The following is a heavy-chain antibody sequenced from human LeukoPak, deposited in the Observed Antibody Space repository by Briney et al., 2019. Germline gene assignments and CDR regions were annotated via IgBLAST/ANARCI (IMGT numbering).Heavy chain of an antibody. CDR3: AADGEYAFLV. Sequence: GGSLRLSCAASGFTFSNYWMHWVRQAPGEWLVWVSRIINDGITTTYADSVKGRFTISRDNAKKTLYLQMNSLRADDTAVYYCAADGEYAFLVWGQGTMVTVSS. D-gene: IGHD2/OR15-2a*01. J-gene: IGHJ3*01. CDR2: IINDGITT. CDR1: GFTFSNYW. V-gene: IGHV3-74*01.